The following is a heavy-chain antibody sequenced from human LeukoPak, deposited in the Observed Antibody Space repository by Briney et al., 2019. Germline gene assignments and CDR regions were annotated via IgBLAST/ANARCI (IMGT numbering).Heavy chain of an antibody. V-gene: IGHV3-21*04. J-gene: IGHJ4*02. CDR2: ISSSSSYM. CDR3: ANGRKNTYCSGGSCYYY. Sequence: GGSLRLSCAASGFTFSTYWMSWLRQAPGKGLEWVSSISSSSSYMYDADSVKGRFTISRDNAKNSLYLQMNSLRAEDTAVYYCANGRKNTYCSGGSCYYYWGQGTLVTVSS. D-gene: IGHD2-15*01. CDR1: GFTFSTYW.